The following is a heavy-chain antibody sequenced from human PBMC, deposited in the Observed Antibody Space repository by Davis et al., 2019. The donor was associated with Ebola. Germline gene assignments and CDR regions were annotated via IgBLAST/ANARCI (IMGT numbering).Heavy chain of an antibody. CDR2: IRSKANSYAT. J-gene: IGHJ4*02. Sequence: GGSLRLSCAASGFTFSGSAMHWVRQASGKGLEWVGRIRSKANSYATAYAASVKGRFTISRDDSKNTAYLQMNGLKTEDTAVYYCTSTTNLIDYWGQGTLVTVSS. CDR1: GFTFSGSA. CDR3: TSTTNLIDY. V-gene: IGHV3-73*01. D-gene: IGHD1-26*01.